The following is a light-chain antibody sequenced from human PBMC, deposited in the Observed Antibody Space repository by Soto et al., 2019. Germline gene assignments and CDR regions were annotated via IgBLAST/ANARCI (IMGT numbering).Light chain of an antibody. CDR3: CSYAGRYTYV. J-gene: IGLJ1*01. Sequence: QSALTQPRSVSGSPGHSVTISCPGASSDVGGYNYVSWYQQHPGKAPKLMIYDVSKRPSGVPDRFSGSKSGNTASLTISGLQTEDEADYYCCSYAGRYTYVFGTGTKVTVL. CDR2: DVS. CDR1: SSDVGGYNY. V-gene: IGLV2-11*01.